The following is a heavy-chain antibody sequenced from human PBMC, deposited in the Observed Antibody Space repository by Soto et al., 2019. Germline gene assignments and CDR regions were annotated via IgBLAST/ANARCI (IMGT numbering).Heavy chain of an antibody. D-gene: IGHD2-2*01. V-gene: IGHV3-33*01. CDR3: ARAYCSSTSCYWGYYYYYYGMDV. J-gene: IGHJ6*02. CDR1: GFTFSSYG. CDR2: IWYDGSNK. Sequence: PGGSLRLSCAASGFTFSSYGMHCVRQAPGKGLEWVAVIWYDGSNKYYADSVKGRFTISRDNSKNTLYLQMNSLRAEDTAVYYCARAYCSSTSCYWGYYYYYYGMDVWGQGTTVTVSS.